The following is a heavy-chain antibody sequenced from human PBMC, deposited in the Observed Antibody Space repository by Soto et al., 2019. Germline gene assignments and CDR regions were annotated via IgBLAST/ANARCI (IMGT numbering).Heavy chain of an antibody. CDR2: ISSSSSYI. V-gene: IGHV3-21*01. CDR1: GFTFSSYS. CDR3: ARGVHCSSTSGYDDWFEP. Sequence: EVQLVESGGGLVKPGGSLRLSCAASGFTFSSYSMNWVRQAPGKGLEWVSSISSSSSYIYYADSVKGRFTISRDNAKNSLYLQMNSLRAEDTAVYYCARGVHCSSTSGYDDWFEPWGHGNLVTVSS. D-gene: IGHD2-2*01. J-gene: IGHJ5*02.